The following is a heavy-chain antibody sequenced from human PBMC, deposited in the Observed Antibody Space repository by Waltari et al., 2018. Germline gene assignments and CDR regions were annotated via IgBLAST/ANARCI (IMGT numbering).Heavy chain of an antibody. CDR3: ARWDYYDSSGCYHY. Sequence: QVQLVQSGAEVKKPGASAMVSCKASGYAFTSDDINWVRQATGQGLEWMGWMNPNSGNTGYAQKFQGRVTMTRNTSISTAYMELSSLRSEDTAVYYCARWDYYDSSGCYHYWGQGTLVTVSS. D-gene: IGHD3-22*01. CDR1: GYAFTSDD. V-gene: IGHV1-8*01. J-gene: IGHJ4*02. CDR2: MNPNSGNT.